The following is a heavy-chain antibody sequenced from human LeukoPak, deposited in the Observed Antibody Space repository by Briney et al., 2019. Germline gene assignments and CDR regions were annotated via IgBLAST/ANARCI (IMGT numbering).Heavy chain of an antibody. D-gene: IGHD1-14*01. CDR1: GFTFSTFG. J-gene: IGHJ6*04. CDR3: EVITTGVDV. V-gene: IGHV3-30*02. CDR2: IRYDGTNK. Sequence: GGSLRLSCAASGFTFSTFGMHWVRQAPGKGLEWMAFIRYDGTNKSYGDSVKGRFTISRDSSSNTLFLQMNSLRPEDTAVYYCEVITTGVDVWGKGTTVTVSS.